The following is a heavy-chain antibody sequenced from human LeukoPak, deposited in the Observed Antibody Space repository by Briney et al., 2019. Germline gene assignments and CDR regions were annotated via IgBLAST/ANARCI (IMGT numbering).Heavy chain of an antibody. J-gene: IGHJ6*02. D-gene: IGHD6-6*01. V-gene: IGHV1-18*01. CDR2: ISAYNGNT. Sequence: GASVKVSCKASGYTFTSYGISWVRQAPGQGFEWMGWISAYNGNTNYAQKLQGRVTMTTDTSTSTAYLELRSLRSDDTAVYYCARERPIAARPYYGMDVWGQGTTVTVSS. CDR3: ARERPIAARPYYGMDV. CDR1: GYTFTSYG.